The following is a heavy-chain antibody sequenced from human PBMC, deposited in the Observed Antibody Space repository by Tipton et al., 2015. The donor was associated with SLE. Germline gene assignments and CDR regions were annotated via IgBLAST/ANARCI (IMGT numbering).Heavy chain of an antibody. D-gene: IGHD4-17*01. CDR3: ARLGTVTTRYYYYGMDV. J-gene: IGHJ6*02. V-gene: IGHV4-39*01. CDR1: GGSISSTNYD. CDR2: IYYNGNT. Sequence: TLSLTCTVSGGSISSTNYDWGWIRQPPGKGLEWIGTIYYNGNTHYNPSLKSRVTISVDTSKNQFSLKLSSVTAADTAVYYCARLGTVTTRYYYYGMDVWGQGTTVTVSS.